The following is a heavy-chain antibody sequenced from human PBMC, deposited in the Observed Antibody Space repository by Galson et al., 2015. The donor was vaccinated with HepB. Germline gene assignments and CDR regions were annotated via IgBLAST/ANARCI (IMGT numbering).Heavy chain of an antibody. CDR3: ARQMATTVNGFDY. CDR1: GFTFSSYG. Sequence: SLRLSCAASGFTFSSYGMHWVRQAPGKGLEWVAVIWYDGSNKYYADSVKGRFTISRDNSKNTLYLQMNSLRAEDTAVYYCARQMATTVNGFDYWGQGTLVTVSS. CDR2: IWYDGSNK. V-gene: IGHV3-33*01. D-gene: IGHD5-24*01. J-gene: IGHJ4*02.